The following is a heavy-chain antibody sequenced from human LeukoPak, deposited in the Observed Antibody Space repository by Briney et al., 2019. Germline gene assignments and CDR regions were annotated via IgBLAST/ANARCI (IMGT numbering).Heavy chain of an antibody. D-gene: IGHD5-18*01. Sequence: GGSLRLSCAASGFTFSSYAMSWVRQAPGKGLEWVSAISGSGGSTYYADSVKGRFTISRDNSKNTLYLQMNSLRAEDTAVYYCSAASYVGRGYGYGPFDYWGQGTLVTVSS. CDR2: ISGSGGST. V-gene: IGHV3-23*01. CDR1: GFTFSSYA. J-gene: IGHJ4*02. CDR3: SAASYVGRGYGYGPFDY.